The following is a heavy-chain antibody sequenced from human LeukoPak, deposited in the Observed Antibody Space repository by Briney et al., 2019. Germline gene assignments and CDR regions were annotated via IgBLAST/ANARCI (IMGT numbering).Heavy chain of an antibody. CDR3: AREDRIAAAGLNY. CDR2: INPNSGGT. J-gene: IGHJ4*02. CDR1: GYTFTGYY. V-gene: IGHV1-2*02. Sequence: ASVKVSCKASGYTFTGYYMHWVRQAPGQGLEWMGWINPNSGGTNYAQKFQGRVTMTRDTSISTAYMELSRLRPDDTAVYYCAREDRIAAAGLNYWGQGTLVTVSS. D-gene: IGHD6-13*01.